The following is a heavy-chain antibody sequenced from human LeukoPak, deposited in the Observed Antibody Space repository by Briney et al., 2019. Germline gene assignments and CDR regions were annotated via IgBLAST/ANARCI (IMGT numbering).Heavy chain of an antibody. CDR1: GGSISSYY. Sequence: SETLSLTCTVSGGSISSYYWSWIRQPPGKGLEWIGYIYYSGSTNYNPSLKSRVTKSVDTSKNQFSLKLSSVTAADTAVYYCARGYCSSTSCSTFGFDPWGQGTLVTVSS. CDR2: IYYSGST. CDR3: ARGYCSSTSCSTFGFDP. J-gene: IGHJ5*02. V-gene: IGHV4-59*01. D-gene: IGHD2-2*02.